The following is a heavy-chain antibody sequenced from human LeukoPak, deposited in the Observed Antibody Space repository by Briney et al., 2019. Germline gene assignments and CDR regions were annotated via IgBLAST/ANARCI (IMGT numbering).Heavy chain of an antibody. D-gene: IGHD2-15*01. CDR1: GFTLSTYW. CDR3: VRDMTTGWFTDY. J-gene: IGHJ4*02. CDR2: INLDGSGT. Sequence: GGSLRLSCAASGFTLSTYWMHWVRQVPGKGLVWVSRINLDGSGTSYADSVKGRFTISRDNAKNTLYLQMDTLRAEDTAVYYCVRDMTTGWFTDYWGEGTLVTVSS. V-gene: IGHV3-74*01.